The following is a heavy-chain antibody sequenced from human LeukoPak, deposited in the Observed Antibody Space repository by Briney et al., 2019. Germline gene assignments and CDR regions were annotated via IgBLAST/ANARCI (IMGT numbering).Heavy chain of an antibody. CDR1: GGSISSYY. CDR2: IYYSGST. J-gene: IGHJ1*01. V-gene: IGHV4-59*12. CDR3: ARYNSGGIKYFQH. D-gene: IGHD2-15*01. Sequence: SETLSLTCTVSGGSISSYYWSWIRQPPEKGLEWIGYIYYSGSTNYNPSLKSRVTMSVDTSKNQFSLKLSSVTAADTAVYYCARYNSGGIKYFQHWGQGTLVTVSS.